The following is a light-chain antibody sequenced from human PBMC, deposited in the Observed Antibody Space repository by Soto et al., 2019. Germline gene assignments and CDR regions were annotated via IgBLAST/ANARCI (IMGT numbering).Light chain of an antibody. V-gene: IGLV2-11*01. CDR1: SSDVGAYNY. CDR2: DVN. J-gene: IGLJ1*01. CDR3: CSYAGTYTYV. Sequence: QSALTQPRSVSGSPGQSVTISCTGTSSDVGAYNYVSWYQQYPGKAPKLMIYDVNKRPSGVPDRFSGSKSGTTASLTISGLLAEDEAAYYCCSYAGTYTYVFATGTKVTVL.